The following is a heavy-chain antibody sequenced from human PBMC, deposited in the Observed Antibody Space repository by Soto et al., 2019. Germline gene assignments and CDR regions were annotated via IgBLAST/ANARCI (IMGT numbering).Heavy chain of an antibody. CDR1: GGSFSGYY. CDR2: INHSGST. J-gene: IGHJ5*02. CDR3: ARDFGYNWNYGGSVEHDP. V-gene: IGHV4-34*01. Sequence: QVQLQQWGAGLLKPSETLSLTCAVYGGSFSGYYWSWIRQPPGKGLEWIGEINHSGSTNYNPSLKSRVTISVDTSKNQFSLKLSSVTAADTAVYYCARDFGYNWNYGGSVEHDPWGQGTLVTVSS. D-gene: IGHD1-7*01.